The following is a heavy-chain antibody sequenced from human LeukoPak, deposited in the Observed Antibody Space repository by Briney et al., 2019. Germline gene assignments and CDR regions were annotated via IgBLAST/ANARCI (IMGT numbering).Heavy chain of an antibody. Sequence: ASVKVSCKASGGTFSSYAISWVRQAPGQGLEWMGWMNPNSGNTGYAQKFQGRVTMTRNTSISTAYMELSSLRSEDTAVYYYARAGLYYYYGMDVWGQGTTVTVSS. V-gene: IGHV1-8*02. J-gene: IGHJ6*02. CDR1: GGTFSSYA. CDR3: ARAGLYYYYGMDV. CDR2: MNPNSGNT. D-gene: IGHD5-12*01.